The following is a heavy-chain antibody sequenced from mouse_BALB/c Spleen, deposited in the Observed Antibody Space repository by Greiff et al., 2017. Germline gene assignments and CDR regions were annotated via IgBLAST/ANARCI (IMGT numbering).Heavy chain of an antibody. CDR1: GFDFSRYW. V-gene: IGHV4-1*02. Sequence: EVHLVESGGGLVQPGGSLKLSCAASGFDFSRYWMSWVRQAPGKGLEWIGEINPDSSTINYTPSLKDKFIISRDNAKNTLYLQMSKVRSEDTALYYCAREGVYDGYYWYFDVWGAGTTVTVSS. D-gene: IGHD2-3*01. J-gene: IGHJ1*01. CDR2: INPDSSTI. CDR3: AREGVYDGYYWYFDV.